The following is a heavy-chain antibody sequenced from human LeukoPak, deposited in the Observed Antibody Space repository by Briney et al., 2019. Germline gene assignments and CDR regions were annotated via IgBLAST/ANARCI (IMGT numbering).Heavy chain of an antibody. Sequence: PSETLSLTCTVSGDSFSSVKDYWAWIRQPPGKGLEWIASGDYSGGTYYNPSLESRVTISADMSKNQFSLKLSSVTAADTAVYYCARGRSSWSYYYYGMDVWGQGTTVTVSS. J-gene: IGHJ6*02. CDR3: ARGRSSWSYYYYGMDV. D-gene: IGHD3-3*01. CDR2: GDYSGGT. V-gene: IGHV4-39*07. CDR1: GDSFSSVKDY.